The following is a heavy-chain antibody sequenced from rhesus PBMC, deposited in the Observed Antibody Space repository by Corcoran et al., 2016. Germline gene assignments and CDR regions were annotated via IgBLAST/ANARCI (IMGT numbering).Heavy chain of an antibody. CDR3: ARRGSFYPFDA. J-gene: IGHJ4*01. D-gene: IGHD2-27*01. CDR1: VVSSSDAYD. Sequence: QVQLQASGPGLVKPSETLSLTCAVSVVSSSDAYDWSWVRQPPGKGLEWIGYIYGSSGSTNYNPALKKRVSISKDTSKNQFSLKLTSVTAADTAVYFCARRGSFYPFDAWGQGVLVTVSS. CDR2: IYGSSGST. V-gene: IGHV4-76*01.